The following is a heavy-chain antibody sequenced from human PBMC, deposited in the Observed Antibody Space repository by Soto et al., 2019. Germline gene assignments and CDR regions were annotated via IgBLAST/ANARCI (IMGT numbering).Heavy chain of an antibody. CDR1: GFTFSRYA. CDR3: ARSRNAALPDSINF. D-gene: IGHD5-12*01. Sequence: WVSLRLSWVASGFTFSRYAMHWVRQAPGEGLEWVAVISRDGSSKYYGDSVKGRFTVSRDNSNNTLYLSMTSLRPDDTAVFYCARSRNAALPDSINFWGKGTL. V-gene: IGHV3-30-3*01. CDR2: ISRDGSSK. J-gene: IGHJ4*02.